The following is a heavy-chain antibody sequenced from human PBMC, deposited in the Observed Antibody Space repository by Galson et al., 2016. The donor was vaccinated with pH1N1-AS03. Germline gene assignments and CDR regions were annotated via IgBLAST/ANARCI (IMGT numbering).Heavy chain of an antibody. V-gene: IGHV3-23*01. CDR1: GFTFSGYA. J-gene: IGHJ5*02. Sequence: SLRLSCAASGFTFSGYAMNWVRQAPGEGLEWVSGVSTNGRRTFQADSVKGRFTISRDNSKNTLYLQMNSLRVEDAAVYYCAKGGIYNREGLGGSWGQGTLVAVSS. CDR3: AKGGIYNREGLGGS. CDR2: VSTNGRRT. D-gene: IGHD2/OR15-2a*01.